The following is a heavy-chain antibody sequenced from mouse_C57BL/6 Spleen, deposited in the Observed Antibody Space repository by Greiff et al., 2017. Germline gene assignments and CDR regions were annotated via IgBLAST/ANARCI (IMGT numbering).Heavy chain of an antibody. J-gene: IGHJ2*01. D-gene: IGHD3-1*01. CDR3: AQMGYYRSRHY. CDR1: WCPLSTSNVG. V-gene: IGHV8-5*01. Sequence: HVTLKESIPWISLSSQILSLSTRLSWCPLSTSNVGICWIRQPSGKGLEWLAHIWWNDDKSYHPSLKSRLTISKDTSNNQVFLKITSVDTADTATYYCAQMGYYRSRHY. CDR2: IWWNDDK.